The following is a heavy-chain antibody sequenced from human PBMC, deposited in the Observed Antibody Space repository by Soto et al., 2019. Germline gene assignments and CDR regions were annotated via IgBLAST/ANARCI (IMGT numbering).Heavy chain of an antibody. Sequence: GGSLRLSCAASGFTFRSYWMSWVRQAPGKGLEWVANIKEDGSEKHYVDSVKGRFTISRDNAKNSLSLQMSSLRAEDTAVYYCAKGTYYYGSAPYYFDYWGQGTLVTVSS. V-gene: IGHV3-7*03. CDR1: GFTFRSYW. CDR3: AKGTYYYGSAPYYFDY. J-gene: IGHJ4*02. D-gene: IGHD3-10*01. CDR2: IKEDGSEK.